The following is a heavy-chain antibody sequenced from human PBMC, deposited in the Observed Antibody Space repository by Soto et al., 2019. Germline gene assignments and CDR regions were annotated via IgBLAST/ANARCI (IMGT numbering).Heavy chain of an antibody. CDR3: AREGQAPYYYYGMDV. Sequence: QVQVVQSGDEVKKPGASVKVSCKASGYTFTNYGFSWVRQAPGQGLEWMGGISGYNGNTKYAEKFQGRVTMTTDTSTSTAHMELRSLRSADTAVYYCAREGQAPYYYYGMDVWGQGTAVTVSS. J-gene: IGHJ6*02. CDR1: GYTFTNYG. CDR2: ISGYNGNT. V-gene: IGHV1-18*01.